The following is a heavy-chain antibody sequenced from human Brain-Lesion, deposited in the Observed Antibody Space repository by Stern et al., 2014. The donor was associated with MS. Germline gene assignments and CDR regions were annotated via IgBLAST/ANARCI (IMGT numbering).Heavy chain of an antibody. D-gene: IGHD3-10*01. J-gene: IGHJ4*02. V-gene: IGHV3-9*01. CDR1: GFSFEDHG. Sequence: EVQLVESGGGVVQPGRSLRLSCEASGFSFEDHGMHWVRQAPGKGLEWVAGITRNSGTIAYADSVKGRFTISRDDAKNSLYLHMNGLRAEDTALYYCAKDMMDYFGSGTFGSFDHWGQGTLVTVSS. CDR3: AKDMMDYFGSGTFGSFDH. CDR2: ITRNSGTI.